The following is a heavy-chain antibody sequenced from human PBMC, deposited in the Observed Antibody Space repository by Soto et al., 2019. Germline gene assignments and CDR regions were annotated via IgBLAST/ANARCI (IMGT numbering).Heavy chain of an antibody. V-gene: IGHV1-69*12. D-gene: IGHD6-13*01. CDR3: ALLSIAAAGEHYYYYGMDV. J-gene: IGHJ6*02. Sequence: QVQLVQSGAEVKKPGSSVKVSCKASGGTFSSYAISWVRQAPGQGLEWMGGIIPIFGTANYAQKFQGRVTITADESTSTAYMELSRLRSEDTDVYYCALLSIAAAGEHYYYYGMDVWGQGTTVTVSS. CDR1: GGTFSSYA. CDR2: IIPIFGTA.